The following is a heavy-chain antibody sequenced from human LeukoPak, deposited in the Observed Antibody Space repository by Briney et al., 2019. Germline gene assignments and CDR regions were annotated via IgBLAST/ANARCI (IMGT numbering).Heavy chain of an antibody. J-gene: IGHJ4*02. CDR2: ISVSGNT. CDR3: ARDLYRIVVVPHYFDY. Sequence: GGSLRLSCAASGFTLSSYAMSWVRQGPGKGLEWVSAISVSGNTYHADSVKGRFTISRDNAKNSLYLQMNSLRAEDTAVYYCARDLYRIVVVPHYFDYWGQGTLVTVSS. D-gene: IGHD3-22*01. V-gene: IGHV3-23*01. CDR1: GFTLSSYA.